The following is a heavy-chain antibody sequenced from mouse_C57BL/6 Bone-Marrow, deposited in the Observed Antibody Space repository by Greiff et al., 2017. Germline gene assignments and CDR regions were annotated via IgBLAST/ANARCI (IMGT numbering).Heavy chain of an antibody. Sequence: VQLQQPGAELVKPGASVKLSCKASGYTFTSYWMQWVKQRPGQGLEWIGEIDPSDSYTNYNQKFKGKATLTVDTSSSTAYMQLSSLTSEDSAVYYWAREGLRGFAYWGQGTLVTVSA. CDR1: GYTFTSYW. J-gene: IGHJ3*01. CDR3: AREGLRGFAY. CDR2: IDPSDSYT. V-gene: IGHV1-50*01. D-gene: IGHD3-1*01.